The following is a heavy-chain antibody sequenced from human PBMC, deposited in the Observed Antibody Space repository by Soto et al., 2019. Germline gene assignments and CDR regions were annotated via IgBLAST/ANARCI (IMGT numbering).Heavy chain of an antibody. CDR3: AREQVILGTYGMDV. Sequence: QVQLVQSGAEVKKPGSSVKVSCKASGGTFSSYTISWVRQAPGQGLEWMGRIIPILGIADYAQNFQGRVTITADESTSTAYMELSSLRSEDTAVYYCAREQVILGTYGMDVWGQGTTVTVSS. CDR2: IIPILGIA. CDR1: GGTFSSYT. D-gene: IGHD2-15*01. J-gene: IGHJ6*02. V-gene: IGHV1-69*08.